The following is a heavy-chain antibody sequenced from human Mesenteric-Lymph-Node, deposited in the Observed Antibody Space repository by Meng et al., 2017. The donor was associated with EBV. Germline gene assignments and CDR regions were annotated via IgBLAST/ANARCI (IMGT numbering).Heavy chain of an antibody. V-gene: IGHV2-5*02. Sequence: TLKESGPLAVKPQQTLTPACTFFWFSPRTGGGVGGLNRQPPGPALGWLAIVYWDDDKRYRPSLKSRLSINKNTSKNQVVLTMADMDPVDTGTYYCAGWSARLEYWGPGTLVTVSS. D-gene: IGHD3-3*01. CDR2: VYWDDDK. J-gene: IGHJ4*02. CDR3: AGWSARLEY. CDR1: WFSPRTGGGV.